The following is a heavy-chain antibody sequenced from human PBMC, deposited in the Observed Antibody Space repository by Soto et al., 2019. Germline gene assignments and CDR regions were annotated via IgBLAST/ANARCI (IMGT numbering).Heavy chain of an antibody. J-gene: IGHJ4*02. V-gene: IGHV4-59*02. CDR1: GGSVSSYY. Sequence: KSSETLSLTCSVSGGSVSSYYWSWIRQPPGKGLEWIGYIHYSGSTNYNPSLKGRVTISVDTSKNQFSLKLTSVTAADTAVYFCARDFDPFNYWGQGSLVTVSS. CDR2: IHYSGST. D-gene: IGHD3-9*01. CDR3: ARDFDPFNY.